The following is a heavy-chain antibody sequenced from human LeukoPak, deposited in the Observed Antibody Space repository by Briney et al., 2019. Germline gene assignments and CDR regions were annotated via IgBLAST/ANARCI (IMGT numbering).Heavy chain of an antibody. CDR1: GFTFTSFC. Sequence: GGSLRLSCAASGFTFTSFCMHWVRQAPGKGLEWVAFIRNVGDVIYYTDSVKGRFTISRDNSKNTVYLQLNSLRAEDTAVYYCANSYCSGGSCYSISVCWGQGTLVTVSS. CDR3: ANSYCSGGSCYSISVC. J-gene: IGHJ4*02. D-gene: IGHD2-15*01. V-gene: IGHV3-30*02. CDR2: IRNVGDVI.